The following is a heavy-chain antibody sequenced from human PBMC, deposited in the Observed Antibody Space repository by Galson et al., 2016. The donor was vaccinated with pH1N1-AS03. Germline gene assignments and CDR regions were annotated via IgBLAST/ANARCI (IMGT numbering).Heavy chain of an antibody. V-gene: IGHV3-7*01. CDR3: ARGAPGDHLLSPLWN. D-gene: IGHD2-2*01. J-gene: IGHJ4*02. CDR2: IKQDGSEK. CDR1: GFTFSTYC. Sequence: SLRLSCAASGFTFSTYCMSWVRQAPGKGLEWVANIKQDGSEKFYVDSLKGRFTISRDNAKNSLYLQMSSLRAEGTAIYYCARGAPGDHLLSPLWNWGQGTLVTGSS.